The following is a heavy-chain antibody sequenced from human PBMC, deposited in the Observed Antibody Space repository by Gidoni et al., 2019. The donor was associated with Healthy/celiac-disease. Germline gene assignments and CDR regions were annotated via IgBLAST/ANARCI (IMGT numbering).Heavy chain of an antibody. CDR3: AHQSLGPAASYFDY. V-gene: IGHV2-5*02. D-gene: IGHD2-2*01. J-gene: IGHJ4*02. Sequence: LLYCDDDKRYSPSLKSRLTNTKDTSKNQVVLTMTNMDPVDTATYYCAHQSLGPAASYFDYWGQGTLVTVSS. CDR2: LYCDDDK.